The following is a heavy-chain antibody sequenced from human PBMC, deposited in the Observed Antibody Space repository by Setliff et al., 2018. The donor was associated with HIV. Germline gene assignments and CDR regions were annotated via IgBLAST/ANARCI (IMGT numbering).Heavy chain of an antibody. CDR1: GGSFSGYY. J-gene: IGHJ3*02. CDR2: ISYTEST. Sequence: SETLSLTCAVYGGSFSGYYWSWIRQSPGKELEWIGSISYTESTYYNPPLKSRLTMSLHTPKNQFSLTLNSVAAADTAVYYCARVGVGAPADAFDIWGLGTMVTVSS. V-gene: IGHV4-34*09. CDR3: ARVGVGAPADAFDI. D-gene: IGHD3-3*01.